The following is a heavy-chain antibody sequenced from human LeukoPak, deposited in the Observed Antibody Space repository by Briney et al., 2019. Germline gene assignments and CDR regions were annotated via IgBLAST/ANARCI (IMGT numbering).Heavy chain of an antibody. V-gene: IGHV4-39*07. CDR2: VYYSGTT. CDR3: ARGQITISGYYFDY. CDR1: GGSISLSYYY. Sequence: HPSETLSLTCSVSGGSISLSYYYWGWIRQPPGKALEWIGSVYYSGTTSYNPSLKSRVTISVDMSKNHFSLRLSSVTAADTAVYYCARGQITISGYYFDYWGQGTLVTVSS. D-gene: IGHD3-22*01. J-gene: IGHJ4*02.